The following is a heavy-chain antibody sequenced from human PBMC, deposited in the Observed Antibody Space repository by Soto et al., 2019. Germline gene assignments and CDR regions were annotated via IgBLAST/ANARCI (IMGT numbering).Heavy chain of an antibody. CDR1: GYTFTSYD. Sequence: QVQLVQSGAEVKKPGASVKVSCKASGYTFTSYDINWVRQAPGQGLAWMGWMNPNSGNTGYAQVFQRRLTITRDPSPSTAYIELRSLRSDDTAVYYCPTGVKKYTSSPHLSSYDYFDPWRQGTLVTVPS. J-gene: IGHJ5*02. D-gene: IGHD5-12*01. CDR3: PTGVKKYTSSPHLSSYDYFDP. CDR2: MNPNSGNT. V-gene: IGHV1-8*02.